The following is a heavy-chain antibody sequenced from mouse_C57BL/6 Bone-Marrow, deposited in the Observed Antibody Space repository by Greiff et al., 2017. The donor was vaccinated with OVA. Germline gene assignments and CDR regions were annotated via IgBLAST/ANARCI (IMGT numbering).Heavy chain of an antibody. D-gene: IGHD2-12*01. CDR3: ARMAYYSHSNYFDN. V-gene: IGHV2-2*01. CDR2: IWSGGST. Sequence: VKLMESGPGLVQPSQSLSITCTVSGFSLTNYGVHWVRQSPGKGLEWLGAIWSGGSTDYYAAFISRLSISKDNSESQVFFKMNSLQADDTAIYYCARMAYYSHSNYFDNWGQGTTLTVSS. J-gene: IGHJ2*01. CDR1: GFSLTNYG.